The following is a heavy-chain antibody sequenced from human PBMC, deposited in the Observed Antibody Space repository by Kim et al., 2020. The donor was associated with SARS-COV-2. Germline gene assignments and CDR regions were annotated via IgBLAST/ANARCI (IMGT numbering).Heavy chain of an antibody. Sequence: SLILSCASSLFTFLLSSIHFFLHSPGNLLEFLAVISYDGSNKYYADSVKGRFTISRDNSKNTLYLQMNSLRAEDTAVYYCARGDGGYRVYFDYWGQGTLVTVSS. CDR2: ISYDGSNK. V-gene: IGHV3-30-3*01. CDR1: LFTFLLSS. J-gene: IGHJ4*02. D-gene: IGHD5-12*01. CDR3: ARGDGGYRVYFDY.